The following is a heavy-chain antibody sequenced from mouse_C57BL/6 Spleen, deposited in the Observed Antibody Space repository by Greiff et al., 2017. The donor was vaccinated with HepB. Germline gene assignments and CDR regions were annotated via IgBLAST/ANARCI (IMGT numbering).Heavy chain of an antibody. CDR1: GFTFSSYA. V-gene: IGHV5-4*01. D-gene: IGHD2-1*01. CDR2: ISDGGSYT. Sequence: EVQLVESGGGLVKPGGSLKLSCAASGFTFSSYAMSWVRQTPEKRLEWVATISDGGSYTYYPDNVKGRFTISRDNAKNNLYLQMSHLKSEDTAMYYCARESDGNYFDYWGQGTTLTVSS. CDR3: ARESDGNYFDY. J-gene: IGHJ2*01.